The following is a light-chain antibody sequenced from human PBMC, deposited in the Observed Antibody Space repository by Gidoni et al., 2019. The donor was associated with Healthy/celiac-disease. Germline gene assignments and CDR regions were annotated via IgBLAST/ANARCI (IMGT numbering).Light chain of an antibody. V-gene: IGKV1-39*01. CDR2: AAS. CDR1: QSISSY. Sequence: DIQMTQSPSSLSASVGDRVTITCRASQSISSYLNWYQQKPGKAPKLLIYAASSVQSGVPSRFSGSGAGTDFTLTISSLQPEDFATDYCQQSYSTPTVTFGQGTRLEI. J-gene: IGKJ5*01. CDR3: QQSYSTPTVT.